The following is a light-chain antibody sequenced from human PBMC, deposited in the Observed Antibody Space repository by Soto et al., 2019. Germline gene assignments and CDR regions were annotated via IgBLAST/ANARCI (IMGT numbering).Light chain of an antibody. V-gene: IGLV1-51*02. Sequence: QSVLTQPPSVSAAPGQKVTISCSGSDSNIGNNYVSWYQQLPGTAPKLLIRESNKRPSGIPDRFSGSKSGTSATLGITGLQTGDEADYYCGTWDSSLSAEVFGGGTKVTVL. CDR3: GTWDSSLSAEV. CDR2: ESN. J-gene: IGLJ3*02. CDR1: DSNIGNNY.